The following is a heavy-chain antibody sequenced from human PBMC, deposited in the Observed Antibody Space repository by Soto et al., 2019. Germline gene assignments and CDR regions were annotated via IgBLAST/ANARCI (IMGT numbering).Heavy chain of an antibody. V-gene: IGHV4-39*01. J-gene: IGHJ4*02. CDR3: ARLTMVRGVPTYYFDY. Sequence: KPSETLSLTCTVSGGSISSSSYYWGWIRQPPGKGLEWIGSIYYSGSTYYNPSLKSRVTISVDTSKNQFSLKLSSVTAADTAVYYCARLTMVRGVPTYYFDYWGQGTLVTVSS. CDR2: IYYSGST. D-gene: IGHD3-10*01. CDR1: GGSISSSSYY.